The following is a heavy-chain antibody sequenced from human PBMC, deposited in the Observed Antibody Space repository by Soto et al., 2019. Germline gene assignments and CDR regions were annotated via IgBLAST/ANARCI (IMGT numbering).Heavy chain of an antibody. CDR1: GFPFSSYW. Sequence: PGGSLRLSCAASGFPFSSYWMIWVRQAPGKGLEWVANIKQDGSDKYYVDSVKGRFTISRDNAKNSLYLQMNSLRAEDTAVYYCARDGWGSYYFDYWGQGTLVTVSS. D-gene: IGHD3-16*01. V-gene: IGHV3-7*03. CDR2: IKQDGSDK. CDR3: ARDGWGSYYFDY. J-gene: IGHJ4*02.